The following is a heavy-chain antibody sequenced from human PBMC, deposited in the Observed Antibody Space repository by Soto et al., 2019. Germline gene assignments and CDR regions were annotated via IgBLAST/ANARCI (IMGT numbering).Heavy chain of an antibody. D-gene: IGHD7-27*01. J-gene: IGHJ4*02. CDR1: GGSISNVDYY. CDR3: ARGPSGDKVDY. Sequence: QVQLQESGPGLVKPSQTLSLTCTVSGGSISNVDYYWSWIRQSPDKGLEWNGQIYNGGTTWYNPSLTSRITISGHTSKTQFSLKLTSVTAADTAVYYCARGPSGDKVDYWSQGTLVTVSS. V-gene: IGHV4-30-4*01. CDR2: IYNGGTT.